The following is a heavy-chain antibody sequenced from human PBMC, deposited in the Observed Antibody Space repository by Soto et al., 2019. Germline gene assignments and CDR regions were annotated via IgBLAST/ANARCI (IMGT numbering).Heavy chain of an antibody. Sequence: GGSLRLSCVASEFSFSTFNMNWVRQAPGKGLEWVSFISSTRSHIHYADSVKGRFTISRDNAKNSLYLQMNSLRAEDTAVYYCARDPAADGYYGMDVWGQGTTVTV. CDR2: ISSTRSHI. CDR3: ARDPAADGYYGMDV. D-gene: IGHD6-13*01. J-gene: IGHJ6*02. V-gene: IGHV3-21*01. CDR1: EFSFSTFN.